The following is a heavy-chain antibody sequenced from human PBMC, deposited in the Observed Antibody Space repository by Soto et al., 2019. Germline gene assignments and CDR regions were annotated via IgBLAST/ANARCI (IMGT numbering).Heavy chain of an antibody. D-gene: IGHD2-15*01. J-gene: IGHJ6*02. CDR2: ISYDGNNK. CDR3: ARAGCDGGSCYTLVGLRYGMDV. CDR1: GFTFSSYV. V-gene: IGHV3-30-3*01. Sequence: QVQLVESGGGVVQPGRSLRLSCAASGFTFSSYVMHWVRQAPGKGLEWVAIISYDGNNKYYADSVKGRFTISRDNSKNTLYLQMNSLGAEETAVYYCARAGCDGGSCYTLVGLRYGMDVWGQGTTVTVSS.